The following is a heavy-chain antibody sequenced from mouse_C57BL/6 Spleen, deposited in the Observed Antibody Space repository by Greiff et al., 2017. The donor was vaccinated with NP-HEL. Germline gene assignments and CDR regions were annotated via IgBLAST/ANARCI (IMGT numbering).Heavy chain of an antibody. CDR2: ISSGSSTI. D-gene: IGHD1-1*01. CDR1: GFTFSDYG. J-gene: IGHJ1*03. Sequence: EVKLQESGGGLVKPGGSLKLSCAASGFTFSDYGMHWVRQAPEKGLEWVAYISSGSSTIYYADTVKGRFTISRDNAKNTLFLQRTSLRSEDTAMYYCASLHDYGSSCEYVDVWGTGTTVTVAS. CDR3: ASLHDYGSSCEYVDV. V-gene: IGHV5-17*01.